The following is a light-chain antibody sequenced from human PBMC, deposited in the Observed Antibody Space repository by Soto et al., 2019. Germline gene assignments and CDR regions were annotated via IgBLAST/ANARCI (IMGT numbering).Light chain of an antibody. CDR2: TAS. CDR3: QQYNSDSS. V-gene: IGKV1-5*03. CDR1: QNIARS. J-gene: IGKJ4*01. Sequence: DIQMTQSPSTLSASVGDRVTITCRASQNIARSLAWYQQKPGKVPKVLIYTASNLESGAPSRFSGSGSGTEFTLTISSLQPDDLSTYYCQQYNSDSSFGGGTKVEIK.